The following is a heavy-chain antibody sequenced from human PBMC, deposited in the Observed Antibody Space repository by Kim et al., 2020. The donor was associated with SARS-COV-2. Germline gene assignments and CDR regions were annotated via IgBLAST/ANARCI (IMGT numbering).Heavy chain of an antibody. J-gene: IGHJ3*02. CDR3: ARGQQLVTFDI. Sequence: TYYNPSLKSRVTISVDTSKNQFSLKLSSVTAADTAVYYCARGQQLVTFDIWGQGTMVTVSS. V-gene: IGHV4-39*01. CDR2: T. D-gene: IGHD6-13*01.